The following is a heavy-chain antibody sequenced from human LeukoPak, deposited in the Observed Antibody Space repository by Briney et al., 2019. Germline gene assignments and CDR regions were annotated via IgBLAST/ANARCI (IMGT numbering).Heavy chain of an antibody. J-gene: IGHJ6*02. D-gene: IGHD3-16*01. CDR3: ARDHDYVWGSSHGMDV. V-gene: IGHV3-7*01. CDR2: IKQDGSEK. Sequence: PGGSLRLSCAASGFTFSSYWMSWVRQAPGKGLEWVANIKQDGSEKYYVDSVKGRFTISRDNAKNSLYLQMNSLRAEDTAVYYCARDHDYVWGSSHGMDVWGQGTTVTVSS. CDR1: GFTFSSYW.